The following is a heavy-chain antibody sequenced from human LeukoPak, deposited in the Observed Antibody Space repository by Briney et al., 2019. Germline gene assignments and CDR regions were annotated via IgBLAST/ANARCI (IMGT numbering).Heavy chain of an antibody. CDR2: ISSSGSTI. V-gene: IGHV3-11*04. D-gene: IGHD3-22*01. Sequence: GGSLRLSCAASGFTFSDYYMSWLRQAPGRGLEWVSYISSSGSTIYYADSVKGRFTISRDNANNALHLQMNSLRAEDTAVYYCARVFWETVNTGYYSDFSGPGALGTVSS. J-gene: IGHJ4*02. CDR1: GFTFSDYY. CDR3: ARVFWETVNTGYYSDF.